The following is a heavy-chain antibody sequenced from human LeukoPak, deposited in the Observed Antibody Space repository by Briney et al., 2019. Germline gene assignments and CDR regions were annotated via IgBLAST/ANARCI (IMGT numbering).Heavy chain of an antibody. J-gene: IGHJ4*02. Sequence: SETLSLTCTVSGGSITSSSYYWGWIRQLPGKGLEWIGSVYYSGSTYYNPSLKSRVTISVDTSKNQFSLKLSSVTAADTAVYYCATPGPYYYDSSGYYRWGQGTLVTVSS. D-gene: IGHD3-22*01. CDR3: ATPGPYYYDSSGYYR. CDR1: GGSITSSSYY. V-gene: IGHV4-39*01. CDR2: VYYSGST.